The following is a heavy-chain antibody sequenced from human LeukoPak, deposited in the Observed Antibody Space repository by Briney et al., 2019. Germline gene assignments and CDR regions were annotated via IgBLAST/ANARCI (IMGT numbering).Heavy chain of an antibody. CDR1: GFTFNTYT. CDR2: ISGSSGII. Sequence: GGSLRLSCAASGFTFNTYTMNWVRQAPGKGLEWVSYISGSSGIIDYADSVRGRFTISRDNSKNTLYLQMNSLRAEDTAVYYCAKDEFDPWGQGTLVTVSS. CDR3: AKDEFDP. J-gene: IGHJ5*02. V-gene: IGHV3-48*01.